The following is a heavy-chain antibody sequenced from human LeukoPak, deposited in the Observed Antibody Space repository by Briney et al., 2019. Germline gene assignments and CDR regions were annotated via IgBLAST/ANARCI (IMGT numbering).Heavy chain of an antibody. V-gene: IGHV3-30-3*01. D-gene: IGHD5-24*01. Sequence: PGGSLRLSCAASGFTFSSYAIHWVRQAPGKGLEWVAVISYDGSNKYYADSVKGRFTISRDDAKDSLYLQMNSLRAEDTALYYCARDRRRDGNNYLDYWGQGTLVTVSS. CDR2: ISYDGSNK. CDR1: GFTFSSYA. J-gene: IGHJ4*02. CDR3: ARDRRRDGNNYLDY.